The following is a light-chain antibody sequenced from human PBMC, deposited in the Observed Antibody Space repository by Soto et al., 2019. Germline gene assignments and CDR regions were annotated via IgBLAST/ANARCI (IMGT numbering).Light chain of an antibody. J-gene: IGKJ5*01. V-gene: IGKV1-27*01. CDR2: AAS. CDR1: QGISHD. CDR3: QKYNTAPLT. Sequence: DIQMTQSPSSLSASVGARITITCRASQGISHDLAWYQQKPGKVPKILIYAASTLQSGVPSRFSGSGSGTDFTLTISGVHAEDVATYYCQKYNTAPLTVGQGTRLEIK.